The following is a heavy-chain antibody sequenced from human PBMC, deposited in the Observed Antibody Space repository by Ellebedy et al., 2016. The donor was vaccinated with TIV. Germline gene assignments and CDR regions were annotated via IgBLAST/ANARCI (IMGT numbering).Heavy chain of an antibody. CDR2: ILNDGNDK. CDR1: GFIFSSYG. J-gene: IGHJ4*02. CDR3: AGGTY. V-gene: IGHV3-33*05. Sequence: PGGSLRLSCAASGFIFSSYGIHWVRQAPGKGLEWVAIILNDGNDKYYADSVKGRFTVSRDNSKNTLYLQMNSLRAEDTAVYYCAGGTYWGQGTLVTVSS.